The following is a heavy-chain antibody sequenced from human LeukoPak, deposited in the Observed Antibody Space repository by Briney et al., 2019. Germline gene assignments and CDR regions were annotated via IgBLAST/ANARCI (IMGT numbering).Heavy chain of an antibody. CDR3: ARETMVRGYDY. D-gene: IGHD3-10*01. CDR1: GFTVSSNH. CDR2: IYSGGST. V-gene: IGHV3-53*01. J-gene: IGHJ4*02. Sequence: GGSLRLSCVASGFTVSSNHMSWVRQAPGSGLEWVSVIYSGGSTYYADSVKGRFTISRDDSKNTLYLQMNSLRAEDTAVYYCARETMVRGYDYWGQGTLVTVSS.